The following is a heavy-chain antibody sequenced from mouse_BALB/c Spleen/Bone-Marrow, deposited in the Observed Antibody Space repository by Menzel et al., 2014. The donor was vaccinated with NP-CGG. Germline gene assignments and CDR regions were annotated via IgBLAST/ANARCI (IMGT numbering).Heavy chain of an antibody. V-gene: IGHV14-3*02. D-gene: IGHD2-14*01. CDR2: VDPANGNT. Sequence: DVQLQESGAELVKPGASVKLSCTASGFNIKDTYMHWVKQRPEQGLEWIGRVDPANGNTKYDPKFQGKATITADTSSNTAYLQLSSLTPEDTAVYYCARYRLGTYFDYWGQGTTLTVSS. J-gene: IGHJ2*01. CDR1: GFNIKDTY. CDR3: ARYRLGTYFDY.